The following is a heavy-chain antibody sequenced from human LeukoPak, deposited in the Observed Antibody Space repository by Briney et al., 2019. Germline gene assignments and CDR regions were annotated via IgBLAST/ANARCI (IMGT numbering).Heavy chain of an antibody. V-gene: IGHV4-34*01. D-gene: IGHD1-26*01. CDR2: INHSGST. Sequence: PSETLSLTCAVYGGSFSGYYWSWIRQPPGKGLEWMGEINHSGSTNYNPSLKSRVTMSVDTSKKQFSLKLTSVTAADMAVYFCARQFLVGSTFHAFDLWGQGTRVTVSS. J-gene: IGHJ3*01. CDR1: GGSFSGYY. CDR3: ARQFLVGSTFHAFDL.